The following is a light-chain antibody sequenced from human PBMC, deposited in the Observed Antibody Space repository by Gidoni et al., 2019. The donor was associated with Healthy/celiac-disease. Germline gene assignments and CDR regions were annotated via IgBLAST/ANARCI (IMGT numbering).Light chain of an antibody. CDR3: QQYKSYPKT. CDR1: QSISSW. V-gene: IGKV1-5*03. J-gene: IGKJ1*01. Sequence: DIQMTQSPSTLSASVGDRVTITCRASQSISSWFAWYQQKPGKAPKLLIYKASSLESGVPSRFSGSGSGTEFTLTISSLQPDDFATYYCQQYKSYPKTFGQXTKVEIK. CDR2: KAS.